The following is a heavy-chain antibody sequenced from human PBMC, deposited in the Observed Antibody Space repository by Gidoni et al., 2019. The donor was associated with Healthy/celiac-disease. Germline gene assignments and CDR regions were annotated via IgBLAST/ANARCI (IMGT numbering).Heavy chain of an antibody. V-gene: IGHV1-18*01. Sequence: QVQLVQSGAEVKKPGASVKVSCTASVYTFTSYGISWVRQAPGQGLEWMGWISAYNGNTNYAQKLQGRVTMTTDTSTSTAYMELRSLRSDDTAVYYCARDMGSSGWSMDPPFDYWGQGTLVTVSS. CDR2: ISAYNGNT. D-gene: IGHD6-19*01. J-gene: IGHJ4*02. CDR3: ARDMGSSGWSMDPPFDY. CDR1: VYTFTSYG.